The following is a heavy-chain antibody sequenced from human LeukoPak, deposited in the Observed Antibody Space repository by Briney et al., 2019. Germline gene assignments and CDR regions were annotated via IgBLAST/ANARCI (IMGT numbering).Heavy chain of an antibody. CDR3: ARDPIVAAHWYFDL. D-gene: IGHD6-13*01. V-gene: IGHV4-34*01. CDR1: GGSFSGHY. J-gene: IGHJ2*01. CDR2: INHSGST. Sequence: SETLSLTCAVYGGSFSGHYWTWIRQPPGKGLEWIGEINHSGSTNYNPSLKSRVTISVDTSKNQFSLKVSSVTAADTAVYYCARDPIVAAHWYFDLWGRGTQVTVSS.